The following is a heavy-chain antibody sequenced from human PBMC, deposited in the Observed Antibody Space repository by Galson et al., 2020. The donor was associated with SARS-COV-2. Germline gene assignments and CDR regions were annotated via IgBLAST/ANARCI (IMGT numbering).Heavy chain of an antibody. D-gene: IGHD1-26*01. V-gene: IGHV3-23*01. J-gene: IGHJ4*02. CDR2: IGGSFNT. CDR3: ARGSRIEGYNL. CDR1: GFSVNSYS. Sequence: GGSLRLSCAVSGFSVNSYSMTWVRQAPGQGLECVSTIGGSFNTYYADSVKGRFTISRDHTKNTLFLQMNSLRVEDTAVYYCARGSRIEGYNLWGQGTLVTVSS.